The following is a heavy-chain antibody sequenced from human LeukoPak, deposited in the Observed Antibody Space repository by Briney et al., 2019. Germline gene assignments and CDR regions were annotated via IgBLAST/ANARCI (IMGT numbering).Heavy chain of an antibody. Sequence: GSLRLPCAASGFTFSNAWMSWVRQAPGKGLEWVGRIKSKTDGGTTDYAAPVKGRFTISRDDSKNTLYLQMNSLKTEDTAVYYCTTTPPYQLLSDAFDIWGQGTMVTVSS. CDR2: IKSKTDGGTT. J-gene: IGHJ3*02. V-gene: IGHV3-15*01. CDR1: GFTFSNAW. D-gene: IGHD2-2*01. CDR3: TTTPPYQLLSDAFDI.